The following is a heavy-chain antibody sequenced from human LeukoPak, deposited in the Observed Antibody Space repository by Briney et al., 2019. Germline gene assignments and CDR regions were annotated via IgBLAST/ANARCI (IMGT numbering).Heavy chain of an antibody. J-gene: IGHJ5*02. CDR2: INADGSST. CDR3: SRTIDRYRLGWWFDP. CDR1: GFTFSTHW. D-gene: IGHD5-24*01. Sequence: GGSLRLSCTASGFTFSTHWMHWVRQAPGQGLEWVGRINADGSSTMYADSVQGRVTISRDNAKSTLYLELNSLGAEDTAVYYCSRTIDRYRLGWWFDPWGQGTQVTVSS. V-gene: IGHV3-74*03.